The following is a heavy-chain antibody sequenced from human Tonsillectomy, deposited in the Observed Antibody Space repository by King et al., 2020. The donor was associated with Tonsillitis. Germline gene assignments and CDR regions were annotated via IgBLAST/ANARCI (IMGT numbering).Heavy chain of an antibody. CDR1: GYTFTSYY. J-gene: IGHJ3*02. V-gene: IGHV1-46*01. Sequence: VQLVESGAEVKKPGASVKVSCTASGYTFTSYYMHWVRQAPGQGLEWMGIINPSGGSTSCAQKFQGRVTMTRDTSTRTVYMELSSLRSDDTAVYYCAREKRLRHPDGAFDIWGQGTMVTVSS. CDR2: INPSGGST. CDR3: AREKRLRHPDGAFDI. D-gene: IGHD6-25*01.